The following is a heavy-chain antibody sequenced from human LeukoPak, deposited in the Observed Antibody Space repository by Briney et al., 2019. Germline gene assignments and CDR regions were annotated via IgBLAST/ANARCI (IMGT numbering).Heavy chain of an antibody. CDR3: ARDPFRSSFDS. Sequence: SETLSLTCTVSGGSNSNYYWNWIRQPAGKEPEWIGRIYISGATNYNPSLKSRVTMSVDKSKNQFSLKLNSVTAADTAMYYCARDPFRSSFDSWGQGILVTVSS. CDR2: IYISGAT. D-gene: IGHD1-26*01. CDR1: GGSNSNYY. J-gene: IGHJ4*02. V-gene: IGHV4-4*07.